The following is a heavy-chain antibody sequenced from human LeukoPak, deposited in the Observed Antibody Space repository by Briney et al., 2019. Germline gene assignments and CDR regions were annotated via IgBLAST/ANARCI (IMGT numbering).Heavy chain of an antibody. CDR2: ISAYNGKT. CDR1: GYTFSTYG. V-gene: IGHV1-18*01. D-gene: IGHD6-6*01. J-gene: IGHJ4*02. Sequence: ASVKVSCKASGYTFSTYGINWVRQAPGQGPEWMGWISAYNGKTNYAQNLQGRVTMTTDTSTSTDYMELRSLRSDDTAVYYCARDLGSSSSPDYFDYWGQGTLVTVSS. CDR3: ARDLGSSSSPDYFDY.